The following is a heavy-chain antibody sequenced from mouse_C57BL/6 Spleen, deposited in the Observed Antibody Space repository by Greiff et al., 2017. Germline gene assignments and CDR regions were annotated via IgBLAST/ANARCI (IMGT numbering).Heavy chain of an antibody. CDR3: ARRGPPYYFDY. Sequence: VKLQQSGPELVKPGASVKISCKASGYAFSSSWMNWVKQRPGKGLEWIGRIYPGDGDTNYNGKFKGKATLTADKSSSTAYMQLSSLTSEDSAVYFCARRGPPYYFDYWGQGTTLTVSS. CDR2: IYPGDGDT. V-gene: IGHV1-82*01. CDR1: GYAFSSSW. J-gene: IGHJ2*01.